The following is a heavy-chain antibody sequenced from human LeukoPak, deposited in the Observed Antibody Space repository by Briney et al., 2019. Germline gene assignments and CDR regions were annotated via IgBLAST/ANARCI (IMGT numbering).Heavy chain of an antibody. V-gene: IGHV4-59*01. CDR3: ARTTEGYCRGRSCYSYYYYMDV. CDR1: GGSISSYY. J-gene: IGHJ6*03. CDR2: IHYSGST. Sequence: SETLSLTCTVSGGSISSYYWSWIRQPPGKGLEWIGYIHYSGSTNYNPSLKSRVTISVDTSKNQFSLNLSSVTAADTAVYYCARTTEGYCRGRSCYSYYYYMDVWGKGTTVTVSS. D-gene: IGHD2-15*01.